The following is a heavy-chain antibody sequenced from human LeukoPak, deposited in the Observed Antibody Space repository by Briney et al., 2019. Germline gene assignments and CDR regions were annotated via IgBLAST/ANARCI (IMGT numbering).Heavy chain of an antibody. CDR3: AKDYLKGNGIYDAFDV. Sequence: PGGSLTLSCAASGFTFNTYAMSWVRQAPGKGLEWVSSIYTTHFTYHADSVKGRFTVSRDDSKNTLYLQMNSLRAEDTALYYCAKDYLKGNGIYDAFDVWGQGTMVTVSS. CDR2: IYTTHFT. CDR1: GFTFNTYA. J-gene: IGHJ3*01. D-gene: IGHD1-26*01. V-gene: IGHV3-23*01.